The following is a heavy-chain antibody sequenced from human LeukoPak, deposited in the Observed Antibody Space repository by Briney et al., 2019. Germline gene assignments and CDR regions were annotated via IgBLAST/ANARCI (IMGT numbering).Heavy chain of an antibody. CDR1: GYTFTSYA. Sequence: ASVKVSCKASGYTFTSYAMNWVRQAPGQGLEWMGWINTNTGNPTYAQGFTGRFVFSLDTSVSTAYLQISSLKAEDTAVYYCARDPRNYGDYSYNWFDPWGQGTLVTVSS. J-gene: IGHJ5*02. D-gene: IGHD4-17*01. CDR2: INTNTGNP. V-gene: IGHV7-4-1*02. CDR3: ARDPRNYGDYSYNWFDP.